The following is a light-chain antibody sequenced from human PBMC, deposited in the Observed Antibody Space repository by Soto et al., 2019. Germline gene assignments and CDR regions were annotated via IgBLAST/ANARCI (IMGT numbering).Light chain of an antibody. CDR2: KAS. CDR3: QHYNSYWT. J-gene: IGKJ1*01. V-gene: IGKV1-5*03. CDR1: QSISSW. Sequence: DIQMTQSPSTLSASLGARAAITCRASQSISSWLAWYQQKPGKAPKLLIYKASSLDSGVPSRFSGSGPGTEFTLTISRLQPDDFATYYCQHYNSYWTFGQGTKVDIK.